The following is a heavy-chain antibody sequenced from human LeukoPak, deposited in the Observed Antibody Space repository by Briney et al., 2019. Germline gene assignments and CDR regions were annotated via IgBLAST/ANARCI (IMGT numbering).Heavy chain of an antibody. CDR1: GGSFSGYY. J-gene: IGHJ4*02. CDR2: INHSGST. Sequence: PSETLSLTCAVCGGSFSGYYWSWIRQPPGKGLEWIGEINHSGSTNYNPSLKSRVTISVDTSKNQFSLKLSSVTAADTAVYYCARGGYSYDIDYWGQGTLVTVSS. V-gene: IGHV4-34*01. D-gene: IGHD5-18*01. CDR3: ARGGYSYDIDY.